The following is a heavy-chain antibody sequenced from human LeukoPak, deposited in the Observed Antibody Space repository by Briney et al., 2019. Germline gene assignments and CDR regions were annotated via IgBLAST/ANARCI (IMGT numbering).Heavy chain of an antibody. CDR3: ARDRWWFGGHYGAFDI. V-gene: IGHV3-74*01. CDR2: INSDGSST. CDR1: GFTFSSYW. Sequence: GGSLRLSCAASGFTFSSYWMHWVRQAPCKGLVGVSRINSDGSSTSYADSVKGRFTISRDNAKNTLYLQMNSLRAEDTAVYYCARDRWWFGGHYGAFDIWGQGTMVTVSS. J-gene: IGHJ3*02. D-gene: IGHD3-10*01.